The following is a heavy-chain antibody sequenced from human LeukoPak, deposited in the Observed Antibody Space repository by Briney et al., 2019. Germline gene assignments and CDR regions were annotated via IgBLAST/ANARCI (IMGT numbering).Heavy chain of an antibody. CDR1: GGSISSSSYY. CDR2: IYYSGST. J-gene: IGHJ4*02. D-gene: IGHD6-19*01. Sequence: SETLSLTCTVSGGSISSSSYYWGWIRQPPGKGLEWIGSIYYSGSTYYNPSLKSRVTISVDTSKNQFSLKLSSVTAADTAVYYCARVSSGWYVIDYWGQGTLVTVSS. CDR3: ARVSSGWYVIDY. V-gene: IGHV4-39*07.